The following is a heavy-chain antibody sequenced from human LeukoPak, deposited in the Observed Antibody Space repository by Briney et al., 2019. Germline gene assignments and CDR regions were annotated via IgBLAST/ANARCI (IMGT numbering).Heavy chain of an antibody. D-gene: IGHD3-10*01. CDR2: VDYSGST. J-gene: IGHJ4*02. CDR1: GGSIFNSDYF. V-gene: IGHV4-39*01. Sequence: PSETLSLTCTVSGGSIFNSDYFWGWIRQPPGKGLEWIGNVDYSGSTHYNPSLKGRVTISADNSKNQFSLRLTSVTAADTAVYHCARLDASLAQLSGSFPDCWGQGTLVTVSS. CDR3: ARLDASLAQLSGSFPDC.